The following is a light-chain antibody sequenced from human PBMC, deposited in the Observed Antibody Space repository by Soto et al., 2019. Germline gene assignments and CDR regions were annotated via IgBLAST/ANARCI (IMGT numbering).Light chain of an antibody. CDR3: QQYYNWPRT. CDR2: GAS. J-gene: IGKJ1*01. V-gene: IGKV3-15*01. Sequence: EIVMTQSPATLSVSPGEGVTLSCRAGQSVRSNLAWYQQKPGQAPRLLIYGASTRATGIPARFSGSGSGTEFTLSISSLQSEDFAVYYGQQYYNWPRTFGQGTKVEI. CDR1: QSVRSN.